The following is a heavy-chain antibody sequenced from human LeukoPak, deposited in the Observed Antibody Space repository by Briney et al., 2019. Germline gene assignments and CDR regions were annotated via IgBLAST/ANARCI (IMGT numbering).Heavy chain of an antibody. J-gene: IGHJ5*02. CDR2: INPNSGGT. Sequence: ASVKVSCKASGYTFTGYYMHWVRQPPGQGLEWMGWINPNSGGTNYAQKFQGRVTMTRDTSISTAYMELSRLRSDDTAVYYCASLGQVVVTPRNAVSAWGQGTLVTVSS. D-gene: IGHD4-23*01. CDR3: ASLGQVVVTPRNAVSA. CDR1: GYTFTGYY. V-gene: IGHV1-2*02.